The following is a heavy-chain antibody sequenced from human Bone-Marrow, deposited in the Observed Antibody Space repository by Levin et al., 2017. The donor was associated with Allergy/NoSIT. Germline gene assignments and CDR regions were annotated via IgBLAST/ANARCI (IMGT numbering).Heavy chain of an antibody. D-gene: IGHD1-26*01. J-gene: IGHJ4*02. V-gene: IGHV4-39*07. Sequence: PSETLSLTCTVSGGSINSGSYYWAWIRQPPGKGLEWIGTIYYSGSTYYNPSLKSRVTISVDTSQNKFSLTLNSITAADTAVYYCARTHRGSYDYWGQGTLVTVSS. CDR2: IYYSGST. CDR1: GGSINSGSYY. CDR3: ARTHRGSYDY.